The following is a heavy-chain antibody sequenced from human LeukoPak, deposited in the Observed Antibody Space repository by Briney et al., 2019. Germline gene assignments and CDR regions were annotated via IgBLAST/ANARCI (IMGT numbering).Heavy chain of an antibody. CDR3: ARAANGVVDY. CDR2: INQDGSEK. J-gene: IGHJ4*02. CDR1: GFTFSSYA. V-gene: IGHV3-7*01. D-gene: IGHD1-1*01. Sequence: PGGSLRLSCAASGFTFSSYAMSWVRQAPGKGLEWVANINQDGSEKKYVDSVKGRFTISKDNAKNSLYLQMNSLRAEDAAVYYCARAANGVVDYWGQGTLVTVSS.